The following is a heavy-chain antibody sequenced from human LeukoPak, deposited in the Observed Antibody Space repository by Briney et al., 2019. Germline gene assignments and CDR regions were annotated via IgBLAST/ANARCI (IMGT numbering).Heavy chain of an antibody. CDR1: GFTFSSYA. Sequence: GGSLRLSCAASGFTFSSYAMHWVRQAPGKGLEWVSAISGSGGSTYYADSVKGRFTISRDNSKNTLYLQMSSLRAEDTAMYYCVNGDQSSWYRTLLYWGQGTLVTVSS. J-gene: IGHJ4*02. V-gene: IGHV3-64D*06. CDR3: VNGDQSSWYRTLLY. D-gene: IGHD6-13*01. CDR2: ISGSGGST.